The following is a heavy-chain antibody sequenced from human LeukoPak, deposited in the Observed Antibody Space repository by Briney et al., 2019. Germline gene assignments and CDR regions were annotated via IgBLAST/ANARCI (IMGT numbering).Heavy chain of an antibody. CDR1: GYSFTSYW. CDR3: ARRVLRTYCGGDCYSSYFDY. CDR2: IYPGDSDT. V-gene: IGHV5-51*01. D-gene: IGHD2-21*02. Sequence: GESLKISCKGSGYSFTSYWIGWVRQMPGKGLEWMGIIYPGDSDTRYSPSFQGQVTISADKSISTAYLQWSSLKASDTAMYYCARRVLRTYCGGDCYSSYFDYWGQGTLVTVSS. J-gene: IGHJ4*02.